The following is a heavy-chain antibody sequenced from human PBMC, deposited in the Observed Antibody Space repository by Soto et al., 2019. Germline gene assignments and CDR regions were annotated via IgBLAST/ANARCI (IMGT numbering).Heavy chain of an antibody. V-gene: IGHV3-43*01. CDR1: GFTFDDYT. CDR2: ISWDGGST. CDR3: AKAGVRGFLDNYYYGMDV. J-gene: IGHJ6*02. D-gene: IGHD3-3*01. Sequence: EVQLVESGGVVVQPGGSLRLSCAASGFTFDDYTMHWVRQAPGKGLEWVSLISWDGGSTYYADSVKGRFTISRDNSKTSRYLQMNSLRTEDSAVYDCAKAGVRGFLDNYYYGMDVWGQGTTVTVSS.